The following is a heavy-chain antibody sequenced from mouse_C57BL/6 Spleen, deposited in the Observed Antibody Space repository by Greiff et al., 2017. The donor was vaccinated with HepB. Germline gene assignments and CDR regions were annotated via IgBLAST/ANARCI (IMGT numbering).Heavy chain of an antibody. CDR1: GYAFSSSW. J-gene: IGHJ3*01. CDR2: IYPGDGDT. CDR3: ARAYGNVGWFAY. V-gene: IGHV1-82*01. D-gene: IGHD2-1*01. Sequence: QVQLQQSGPELVKPGASVKISCKASGYAFSSSWMNWVKQRPGKGLEWIGRIYPGDGDTNYNGKFKGKATLTADKSSSTAYMQLSSLTSEDSAVYFCARAYGNVGWFAYWGQGTLVTVSA.